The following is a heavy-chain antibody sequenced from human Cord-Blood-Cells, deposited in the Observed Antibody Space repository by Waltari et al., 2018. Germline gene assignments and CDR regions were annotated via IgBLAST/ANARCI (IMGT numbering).Heavy chain of an antibody. CDR2: SSSSSSNI. D-gene: IGHD3-10*01. CDR3: ARSGYFGDAFDI. J-gene: IGHJ3*02. CDR1: GFTFSSYS. Sequence: EVQLVESGGGLVKPGGSLRLSCAASGFTFSSYSMNWVRQAPGEGLEWVSYSSSSSSNIYYADSVKGRFTISRDNAKNSLYLQMNSLRAEDTAVYYCARSGYFGDAFDIWGQGTMVTVSS. V-gene: IGHV3-21*01.